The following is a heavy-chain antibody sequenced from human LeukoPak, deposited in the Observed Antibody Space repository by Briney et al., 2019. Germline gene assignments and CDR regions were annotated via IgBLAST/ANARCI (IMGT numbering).Heavy chain of an antibody. D-gene: IGHD3-22*01. CDR1: GYTFTSYY. CDR3: AGDSSGYNTFDY. Sequence: ASVMVSCKASGYTFTSYYMHWVRQAPGQGLEWMGIINPSGGSTSYAQKFQGRVTMTRDTSTSTVYMELSSLRSEDTAVYYCAGDSSGYNTFDYWGQGTLVTVSS. J-gene: IGHJ4*02. V-gene: IGHV1-46*03. CDR2: INPSGGST.